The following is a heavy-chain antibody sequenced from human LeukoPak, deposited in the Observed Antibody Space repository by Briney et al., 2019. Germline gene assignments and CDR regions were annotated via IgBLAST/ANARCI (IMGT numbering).Heavy chain of an antibody. D-gene: IGHD2-8*01. CDR1: GFTFSSYG. J-gene: IGHJ6*03. V-gene: IGHV3-30*02. CDR3: EKDLSDIVLMWYGLVYYYYYRDV. CDR2: IRHDGSNK. Sequence: GGSLRLSCAASGFTFSSYGMYWVRQAPGKGLEWVAFIRHDGSNKYYADSVKGRFSISRDNSKNTLYLQMNSLRDEDTAVYYCEKDLSDIVLMWYGLVYYYYYRDVWGEGTTVSV.